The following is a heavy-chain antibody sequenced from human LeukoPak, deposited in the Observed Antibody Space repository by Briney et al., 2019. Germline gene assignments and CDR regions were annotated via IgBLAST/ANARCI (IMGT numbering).Heavy chain of an antibody. D-gene: IGHD2-2*01. V-gene: IGHV1-2*02. CDR2: INPNSGGT. CDR3: ARLDRGSTSLIYGMDV. Sequence: GASVKVSCKASGYTFTGYYMHWVRQAPGQGLEWMGWINPNSGGTNYAQKFQGRVTMTRDTSIGTAYMELSRLRSDDTAVYYCARLDRGSTSLIYGMDVWGQGTTVTVSS. CDR1: GYTFTGYY. J-gene: IGHJ6*02.